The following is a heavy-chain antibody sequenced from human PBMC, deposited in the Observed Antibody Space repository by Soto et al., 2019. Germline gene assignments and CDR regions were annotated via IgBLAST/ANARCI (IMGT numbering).Heavy chain of an antibody. J-gene: IGHJ5*02. CDR2: MNPNSGNT. V-gene: IGHV1-8*01. CDR1: GYTFTSYD. CDR3: ASGASMVRGVIPWFDP. Sequence: ASVNVSCKASGYTFTSYDINWVRQATGQGLEWMGWMNPNSGNTGYAQKFQGRVTMTRNTSISTAYMELSSLRSEDTAVYYCASGASMVRGVIPWFDPWGQGTLVTVSS. D-gene: IGHD3-10*01.